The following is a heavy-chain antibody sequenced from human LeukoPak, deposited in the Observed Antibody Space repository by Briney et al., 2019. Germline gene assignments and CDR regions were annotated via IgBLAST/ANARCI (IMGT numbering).Heavy chain of an antibody. CDR1: GFTFNDYA. V-gene: IGHV3-23*01. D-gene: IGHD2-15*01. J-gene: IGHJ6*02. CDR3: ARSAYCSGGSCSLYYYYGMDV. Sequence: LTGGSLRLSCAASGFTFNDYAMSWVRQTPGKGLEWVSTISSSGANTYYADSVMGRFTISRDNSKNTLNLHMNSLRAEDTAVYYCARSAYCSGGSCSLYYYYGMDVWGQGTTVTVSS. CDR2: ISSSGANT.